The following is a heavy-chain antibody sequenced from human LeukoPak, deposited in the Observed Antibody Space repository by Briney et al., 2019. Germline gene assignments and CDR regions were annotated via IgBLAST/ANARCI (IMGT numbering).Heavy chain of an antibody. V-gene: IGHV4-38-2*02. CDR3: ARAPNYYDSSGYYYYFDY. CDR2: FYHSGST. D-gene: IGHD3-22*01. Sequence: SETLSLTCTVSGYSISSGYYWGWIRQPPGKGLEWIGSFYHSGSTYYNPSLKSRVTISVDTSKNQFSLKLSSVTAADTAVYYCARAPNYYDSSGYYYYFDYWGQGTLVTVSS. CDR1: GYSISSGYY. J-gene: IGHJ4*02.